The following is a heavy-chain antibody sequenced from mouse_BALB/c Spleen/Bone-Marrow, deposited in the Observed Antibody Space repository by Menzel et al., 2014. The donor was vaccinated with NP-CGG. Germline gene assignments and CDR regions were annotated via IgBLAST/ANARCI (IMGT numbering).Heavy chain of an antibody. D-gene: IGHD2-1*01. Sequence: EVKVVESGGGLVQPGGSLKISCAASGFTFSSYIMSWVRQTPEKRLEWVAYISNGGGSPYYPDTVKGRFTISRDNAKNTLYLQMISLKSEDTAMYYCARQGVYYGKTYYAMDYWGQGTSVTVSS. V-gene: IGHV5-12-2*01. CDR1: GFTFSSYI. CDR3: ARQGVYYGKTYYAMDY. CDR2: ISNGGGSP. J-gene: IGHJ4*01.